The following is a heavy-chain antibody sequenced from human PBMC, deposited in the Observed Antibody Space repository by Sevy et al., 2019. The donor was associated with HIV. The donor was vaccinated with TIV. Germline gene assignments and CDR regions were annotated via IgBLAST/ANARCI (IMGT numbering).Heavy chain of an antibody. CDR2: ILPSDSDT. V-gene: IGHV5-51*01. J-gene: IGHJ4*02. Sequence: GESLKISCKGSGYTFSPYWIAWVRQMPGQGLEWMGIILPSDSDTEYSPSFQGHVTISVDKSINTVYLQWSSLKASDSAMYYCARQGDLDYFDYLGQGTLVTVSS. CDR3: ARQGDLDYFDY. D-gene: IGHD1-26*01. CDR1: GYTFSPYW.